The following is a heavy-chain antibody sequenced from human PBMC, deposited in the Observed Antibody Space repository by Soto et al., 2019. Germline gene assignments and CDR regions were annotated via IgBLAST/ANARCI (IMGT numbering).Heavy chain of an antibody. CDR1: GDSFNDYY. CDR3: ARVSWGATARLGSYYLYMDV. Sequence: PVKVSRKTSGDSFNDYYIHWVRQAPGQGHEWKGWINPGGGVTKCAQSFRGRVTVTMDTSIRTVYMELSSLRSDDTAVYYCARVSWGATARLGSYYLYMDVRGKGTTVTVSS. J-gene: IGHJ6*03. D-gene: IGHD3-16*01. CDR2: INPGGGVT. V-gene: IGHV1-2*02.